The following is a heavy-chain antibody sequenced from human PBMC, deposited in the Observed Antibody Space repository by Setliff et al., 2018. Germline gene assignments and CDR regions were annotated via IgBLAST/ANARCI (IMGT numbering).Heavy chain of an antibody. V-gene: IGHV4-59*01. CDR3: AREGDTSGYYYGGGFDY. D-gene: IGHD3-22*01. CDR2: KSTRGDT. CDR1: GGSIDSSF. Sequence: SETLSLTCTVSGGSIDSSFWNWIRQSPGKGLEWIGYKSTRGDTNSNPSLRSRLTMSVDTSKSQFSLNLTSVTAADTAIYFCAREGDTSGYYYGGGFDYWGQGTLVTVSS. J-gene: IGHJ4*02.